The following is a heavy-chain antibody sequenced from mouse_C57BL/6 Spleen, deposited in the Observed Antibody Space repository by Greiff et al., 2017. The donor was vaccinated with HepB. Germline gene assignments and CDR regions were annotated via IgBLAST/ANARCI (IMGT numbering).Heavy chain of an antibody. Sequence: EVKLQESGPGLVKPSQSLSLTCSVTGYSITSGYYWNWIRQFPGNKLEWMGYISYDGSNNYNPSLKNRISITRDTSKNQFFLKLNSVTTEDTATYYCAREGGRAYWGQGTLVTVSA. D-gene: IGHD3-3*01. CDR1: GYSITSGYY. J-gene: IGHJ3*01. V-gene: IGHV3-6*01. CDR3: AREGGRAY. CDR2: ISYDGSN.